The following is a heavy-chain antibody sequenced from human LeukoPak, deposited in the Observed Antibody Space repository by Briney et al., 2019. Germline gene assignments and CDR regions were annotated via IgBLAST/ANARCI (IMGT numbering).Heavy chain of an antibody. CDR2: ISSSGSTI. D-gene: IGHD5-12*01. V-gene: IGHV3-48*03. Sequence: GGSLRLSCAASGFTFSSYEMNRVRQAPGKGLEWVSYISSSGSTIYYADSVKGRFTISRDNAKNSLYLQMNSLRAEDTAVYYCARDGSVRVATYDYWGQGTLVTVSS. CDR3: ARDGSVRVATYDY. CDR1: GFTFSSYE. J-gene: IGHJ4*02.